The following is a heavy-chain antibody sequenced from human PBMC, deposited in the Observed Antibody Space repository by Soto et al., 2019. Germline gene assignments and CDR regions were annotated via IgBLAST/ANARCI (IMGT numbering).Heavy chain of an antibody. CDR2: IWYDGSNK. CDR1: GFTFSSYG. CDR3: ASEGASCISCAGLGGYYYGMDV. D-gene: IGHD2-2*01. Sequence: QVQLVESGGGVVQPGRSLRLSCAASGFTFSSYGMHWVRQAPGKGLEWVAVIWYDGSNKYYADSVKGRFTISRDNSKNTLYLQMNSLRAEDTAVYYCASEGASCISCAGLGGYYYGMDVWGQGTTVTVSS. J-gene: IGHJ6*02. V-gene: IGHV3-33*01.